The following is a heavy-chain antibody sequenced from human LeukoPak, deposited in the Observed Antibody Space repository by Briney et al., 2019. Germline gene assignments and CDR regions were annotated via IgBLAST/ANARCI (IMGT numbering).Heavy chain of an antibody. CDR2: ISYDGSNK. Sequence: GGSLRLSCAAFGVTFSSYAMHWVRQAPGKGLEWVAVISYDGSNKYYADSVKGRFTISRDNSKNTLYLQMNSLRAEDTAVYYCAIDIVVVPAANISDYWGQGTLVTVSS. V-gene: IGHV3-30*04. J-gene: IGHJ4*02. CDR1: GVTFSSYA. D-gene: IGHD2-2*01. CDR3: AIDIVVVPAANISDY.